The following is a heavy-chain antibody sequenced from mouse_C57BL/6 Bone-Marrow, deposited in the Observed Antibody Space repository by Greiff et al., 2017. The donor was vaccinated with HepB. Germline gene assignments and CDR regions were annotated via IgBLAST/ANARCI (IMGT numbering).Heavy chain of an antibody. Sequence: QVQLQQPGAELVMPGASVKLSCKASGYTFTSYWMHWVKQRPGQGLEWIGELDPSDSYTKYNQKFKGKSTLTVDKSSSTAYMQLSSLTSEDSAVYYCARWGWLLPFDYWGQGTTLTVSS. D-gene: IGHD2-3*01. V-gene: IGHV1-69*01. CDR2: LDPSDSYT. J-gene: IGHJ2*01. CDR3: ARWGWLLPFDY. CDR1: GYTFTSYW.